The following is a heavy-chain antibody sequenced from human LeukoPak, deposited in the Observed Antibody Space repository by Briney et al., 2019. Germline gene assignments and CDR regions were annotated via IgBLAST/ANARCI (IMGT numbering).Heavy chain of an antibody. CDR2: IIPILGIA. J-gene: IGHJ4*02. V-gene: IGHV1-69*04. CDR1: GGTFSSYA. Sequence: ASVKVSCKASGGTFSSYAISWVRQAPGQGLEWMGRIIPILGIANYAQKFQGRVTMTRNTSISTAYMELSSLRSEDTAVYYCARGVIVGATTRGINQFDYWGQGTLVTVSS. CDR3: ARGVIVGATTRGINQFDY. D-gene: IGHD1-26*01.